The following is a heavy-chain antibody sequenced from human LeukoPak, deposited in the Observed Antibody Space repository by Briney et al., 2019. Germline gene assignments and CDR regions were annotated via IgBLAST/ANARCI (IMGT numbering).Heavy chain of an antibody. CDR3: ASGVGAIVATIHY. Sequence: PGGSLRLSRAASGFTFSSYSMNWVRQAPGKGLEWVSSISSSSSYIYYADSVKGRFTISRDNAKNSLYLQMNSLRAEDTAVYYCASGVGAIVATIHYWGQGTLVTVSS. CDR1: GFTFSSYS. V-gene: IGHV3-21*01. D-gene: IGHD5-12*01. J-gene: IGHJ4*02. CDR2: ISSSSSYI.